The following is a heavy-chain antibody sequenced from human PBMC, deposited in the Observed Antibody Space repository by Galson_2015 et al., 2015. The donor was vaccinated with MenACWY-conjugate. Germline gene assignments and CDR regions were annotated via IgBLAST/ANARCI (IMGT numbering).Heavy chain of an antibody. Sequence: SLRLSCAASGVAFSSYWMHWVRQAPGKGLVWVSRINSDGSSTSYADSVKGRFTISRDNAKNTLYLQMNSLRAEDTAVYYCAQYQTSTSCYAGKGARGNGTLVTVSS. CDR1: GVAFSSYW. V-gene: IGHV3-74*01. CDR3: AQYQTSTSCYAGKGA. J-gene: IGHJ4*01. CDR2: INSDGSST. D-gene: IGHD2-2*01.